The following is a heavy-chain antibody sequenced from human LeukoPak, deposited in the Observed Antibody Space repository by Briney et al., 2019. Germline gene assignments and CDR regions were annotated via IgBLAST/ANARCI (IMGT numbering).Heavy chain of an antibody. CDR1: GYTFTSYY. CDR3: ARDRDYGGNFADGVFDY. CDR2: INPSGGST. Sequence: ASVKVSCKASGYTFTSYYMHWVRQAPGQGLEWMGIINPSGGSTSYAQKFQGRVTMTRDTSTSTVYMELSSLRSEDTAVYYCARDRDYGGNFADGVFDYWGQGTLVTVSS. V-gene: IGHV1-46*01. J-gene: IGHJ4*02. D-gene: IGHD4-23*01.